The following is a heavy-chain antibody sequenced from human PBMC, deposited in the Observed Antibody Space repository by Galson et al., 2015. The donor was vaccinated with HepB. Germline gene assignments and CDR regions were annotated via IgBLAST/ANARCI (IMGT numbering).Heavy chain of an antibody. D-gene: IGHD2/OR15-2a*01. CDR2: IHPNTGGT. CDR3: ARDRRQYYFDY. CDR1: GYIFTGYF. Sequence: SCKASGYIFTGYFIHWLRQAPGQGLEWMGRIHPNTGGTNSAQKFEGRVTMTRDTSINTAYMELSRLKSDDMAIYYCARDRRQYYFDYWGQGTLVTVSS. J-gene: IGHJ4*02. V-gene: IGHV1-2*06.